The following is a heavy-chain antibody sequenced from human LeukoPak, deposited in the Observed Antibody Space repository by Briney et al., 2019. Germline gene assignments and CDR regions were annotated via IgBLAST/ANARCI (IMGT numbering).Heavy chain of an antibody. D-gene: IGHD4-17*01. V-gene: IGHV1-69*13. CDR2: IIPIFGTA. CDR3: AKQAYGDYALDY. CDR1: GGTFSSYA. Sequence: SVTVSCKASGGTFSSYAISWVRQAPGQGLEWMGGIIPIFGTANYAQKFQGRVTITADESTSTAYMELSSLRSEDTAVYYCAKQAYGDYALDYWGQGTLVTVSS. J-gene: IGHJ4*02.